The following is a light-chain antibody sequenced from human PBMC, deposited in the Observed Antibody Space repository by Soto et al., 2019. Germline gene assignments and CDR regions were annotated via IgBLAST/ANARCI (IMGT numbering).Light chain of an antibody. V-gene: IGKV1-12*01. J-gene: IGKJ2*01. CDR2: AAS. CDR3: QQSYIFPHT. CDR1: QAISSW. Sequence: DVQMTQSPSSVSASVGDRVTITCRASQAISSWLAWYQQKPGKAPKLLIYAASSLQSGVPLRFSGSRSETDFTLTISSLQPEDFASYYCQQSYIFPHTFGQGTKLEIK.